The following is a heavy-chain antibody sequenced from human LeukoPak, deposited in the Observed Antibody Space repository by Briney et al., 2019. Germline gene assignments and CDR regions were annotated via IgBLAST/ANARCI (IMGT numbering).Heavy chain of an antibody. CDR3: AREVDFWSGYYNSYNWFDP. Sequence: SVKVSCKASGGTFSSYAISWVRQAPGQGLEWMGGIIPIFGTANYAQKFQGRVTITADESTSTAYTELSSLRSEDTAVYYCAREVDFWSGYYNSYNWFDPWGQGTLVTVSS. D-gene: IGHD3-3*01. V-gene: IGHV1-69*13. J-gene: IGHJ5*02. CDR2: IIPIFGTA. CDR1: GGTFSSYA.